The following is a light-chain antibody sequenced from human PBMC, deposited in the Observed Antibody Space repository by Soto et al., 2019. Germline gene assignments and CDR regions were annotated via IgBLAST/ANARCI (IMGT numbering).Light chain of an antibody. CDR3: QQRSNWSIT. CDR1: QSVSSY. CDR2: DAS. Sequence: EIVLTQSPATLSLSPGERATLSCRASQSVSSYLAWYQQNPGQAPRLLIYDASNRGTGIPARFSGSGSGTDFTLTISSLEPEDFEVYYCQQRSNWSITFGQGTRLEIK. V-gene: IGKV3-11*01. J-gene: IGKJ5*01.